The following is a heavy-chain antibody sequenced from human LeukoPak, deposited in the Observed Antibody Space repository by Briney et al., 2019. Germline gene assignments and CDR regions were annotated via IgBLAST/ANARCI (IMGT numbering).Heavy chain of an antibody. CDR3: ARGGDYYDSSGYYYVDY. V-gene: IGHV4-31*03. CDR2: IYYSGST. CDR1: GGSISSGGYY. D-gene: IGHD3-22*01. Sequence: KASQTLSLTCTVSGGSISSGGYYWSWIRQHPGKGLEWIGYIYYSGSTYYNPSLKSRVTISVDTSKNQFSLKLSSVTAADTAVYYCARGGDYYDSSGYYYVDYWGQGTLVTVSS. J-gene: IGHJ4*02.